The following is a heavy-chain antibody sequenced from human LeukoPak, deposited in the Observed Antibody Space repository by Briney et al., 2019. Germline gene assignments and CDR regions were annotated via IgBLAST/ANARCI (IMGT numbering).Heavy chain of an antibody. CDR1: GFTFSSYS. J-gene: IGHJ4*02. D-gene: IGHD3-22*01. CDR3: ASANDYYDSSGVDY. Sequence: PGGSLRLSCAASGFTFSSYSMNWVRQAPGKGLEWVSSSSSSSSYIYYADSVKGRFTLSRHNAKNSLYLQMNSLRAEDTAVYYCASANDYYDSSGVDYWGQGTLVSVSS. CDR2: SSSSSSYI. V-gene: IGHV3-21*01.